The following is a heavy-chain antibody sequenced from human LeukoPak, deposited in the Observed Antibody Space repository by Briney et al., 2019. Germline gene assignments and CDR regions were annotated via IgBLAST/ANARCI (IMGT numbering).Heavy chain of an antibody. CDR3: ATITQDWERNY. D-gene: IGHD3/OR15-3a*01. CDR1: RYTITGYY. Sequence: ASVKVSCTASRYTITGYYIHWVRQAPGQGLEWMGWIDPTSGGSTYAQEFQGRVTMIRDTSISTAYMELSSLRPDDTAMYYCATITQDWERNYWGQGTLVTVSS. CDR2: IDPTSGGS. V-gene: IGHV1-2*02. J-gene: IGHJ4*02.